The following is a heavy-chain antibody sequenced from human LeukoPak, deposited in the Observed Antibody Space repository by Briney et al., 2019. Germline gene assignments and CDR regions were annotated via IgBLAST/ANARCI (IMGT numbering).Heavy chain of an antibody. CDR3: ARVAVRSIAARRRAKRAQYFQH. D-gene: IGHD6-6*01. J-gene: IGHJ1*01. V-gene: IGHV1-8*01. CDR2: MNPNSGNT. Sequence: ASVKVSCKASGYTFTSYDINWVRQATGQGLEWMGWMNPNSGNTGYAQKFQGRVTMTRNTSISTAYMELSSLRSEDMAVYYCARVAVRSIAARRRAKRAQYFQHWGQGTLVTVSS. CDR1: GYTFTSYD.